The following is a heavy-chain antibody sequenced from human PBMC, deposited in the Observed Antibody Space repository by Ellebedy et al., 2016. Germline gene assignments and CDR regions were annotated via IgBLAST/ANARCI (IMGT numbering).Heavy chain of an antibody. J-gene: IGHJ6*04. Sequence: GESLKISCAASGFTFSSYSMNWVRQAPGKGLEWVSSISSSSSYIYYADSVKGRFTISRDNAKNSLYLQMNSLRAEGTAVYYCARVDTGMDVWGKGTTVTVSS. CDR3: ARVDTGMDV. CDR1: GFTFSSYS. D-gene: IGHD5-18*01. CDR2: ISSSSSYI. V-gene: IGHV3-21*01.